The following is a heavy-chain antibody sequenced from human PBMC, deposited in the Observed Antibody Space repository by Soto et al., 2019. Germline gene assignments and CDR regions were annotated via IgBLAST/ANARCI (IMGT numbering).Heavy chain of an antibody. D-gene: IGHD3-9*01. CDR1: GYTFTGYY. V-gene: IGHV1-2*04. CDR2: INPNSGGT. Sequence: ASVKVSCQASGYTFTGYYMHWVRQAPGQGLEWMGWINPNSGGTNYAQKFQGWVTMTRDTSISTAYMELSRLRSDDTAVYYCARVLLTGYYTGGLDYYGMDVWGQGTTVTVSS. CDR3: ARVLLTGYYTGGLDYYGMDV. J-gene: IGHJ6*02.